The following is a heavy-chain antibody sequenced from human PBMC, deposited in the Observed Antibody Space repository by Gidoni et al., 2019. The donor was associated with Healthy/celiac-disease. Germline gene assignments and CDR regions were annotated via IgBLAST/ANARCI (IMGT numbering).Heavy chain of an antibody. D-gene: IGHD6-19*01. CDR1: GYTFTSYG. CDR3: ARDRWGSGWYDWFDP. V-gene: IGHV1-18*01. CDR2: ISAYNGNT. Sequence: QVQLVQSGAEVTKPGASVKVSCKASGYTFTSYGISWVRKAPGQGLEWMGWISAYNGNTNYAQKLQGRVTMTTDTSTSTAYMELRSLRSDDTAVYYCARDRWGSGWYDWFDPWGQGTLVTVSS. J-gene: IGHJ5*02.